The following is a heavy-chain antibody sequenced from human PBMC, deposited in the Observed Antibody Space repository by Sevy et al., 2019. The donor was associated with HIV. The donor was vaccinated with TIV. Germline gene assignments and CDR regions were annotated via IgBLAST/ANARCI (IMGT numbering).Heavy chain of an antibody. CDR1: GFIFSNFA. D-gene: IGHD1-26*01. J-gene: IGHJ1*01. Sequence: GWSLRLSCTVSGFIFSNFAMHWVRQAPGKGLEWVAVTSYDGSHKYYADSVKGRFTVSRDNSRNILSLEMSSLTRDDTAVYYCARGENDDEFFQYWGQGTLVTVSS. V-gene: IGHV3-30*04. CDR3: ARGENDDEFFQY. CDR2: TSYDGSHK.